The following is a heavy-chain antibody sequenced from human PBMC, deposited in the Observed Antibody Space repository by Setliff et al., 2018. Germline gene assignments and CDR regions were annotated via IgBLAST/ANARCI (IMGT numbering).Heavy chain of an antibody. J-gene: IGHJ3*02. Sequence: PGGSLRLSCAVTGFTVREHHISWVRQAPGKGLEWISVMYTGGDTNYADSVKGRFTVSRDNFKKTVDLQMNSLRAEDTAVYYCARDWSNNYWAFDIWGLGTVVTVSS. CDR1: GFTVREHH. D-gene: IGHD1-1*01. CDR2: MYTGGDT. CDR3: ARDWSNNYWAFDI. V-gene: IGHV3-66*01.